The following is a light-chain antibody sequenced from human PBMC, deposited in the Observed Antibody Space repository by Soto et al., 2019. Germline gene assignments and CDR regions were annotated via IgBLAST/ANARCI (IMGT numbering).Light chain of an antibody. CDR2: ANT. J-gene: IGLJ3*02. V-gene: IGLV1-40*01. CDR1: SSNIGTPYD. CDR3: QSYDSALRGGV. Sequence: QSVLTQPPSVSGAPGQRVTISCTGSSSNIGTPYDVHWYQHLPGTAPKLLIYANTNRPSGVPDRFSGSKSDTSASLAITGLQPEDEADYYCQSYDSALRGGVFGGGTKLTVL.